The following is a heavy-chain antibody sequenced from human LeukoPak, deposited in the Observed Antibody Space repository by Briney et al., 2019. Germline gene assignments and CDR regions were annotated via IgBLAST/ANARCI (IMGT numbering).Heavy chain of an antibody. J-gene: IGHJ4*02. D-gene: IGHD5-18*01. CDR2: INHSGST. V-gene: IGHV4-34*01. CDR3: ARLKGYSYGSTGGDY. Sequence: SETLSLTCAVYGGSFSGYYWSWIRQPPGKGLEWIGEINHSGSTNYNPSLKSRVTISVDTSKNQFSLKLSSVTAADTAVYYCARLKGYSYGSTGGDYGGQGTLVTVSS. CDR1: GGSFSGYY.